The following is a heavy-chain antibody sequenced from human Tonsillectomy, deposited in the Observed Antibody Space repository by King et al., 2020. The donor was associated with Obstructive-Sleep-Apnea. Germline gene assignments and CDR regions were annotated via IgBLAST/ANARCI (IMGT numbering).Heavy chain of an antibody. CDR1: GLSFSASA. D-gene: IGHD1-26*01. V-gene: IGHV3-73*01. CDR2: IGSKANSYST. Sequence: VHLVESGGGLVQPGGSLKLSCAASGLSFSASAMHWVRQAPGKGLEWVGRIGSKANSYSTQYGASMKGRFIISRDDSKNTTYLQMDSLNIEDTAVYYCTRVVGPTVFDHWGLGTLVTVSS. CDR3: TRVVGPTVFDH. J-gene: IGHJ4*02.